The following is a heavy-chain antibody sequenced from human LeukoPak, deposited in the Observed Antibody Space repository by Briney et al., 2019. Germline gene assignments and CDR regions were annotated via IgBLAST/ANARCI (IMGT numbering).Heavy chain of an antibody. CDR2: INPNSGGT. D-gene: IGHD2-15*01. CDR3: ARDIVVVVAAKEDYYYGMDV. J-gene: IGHJ6*02. V-gene: IGHV1-2*02. CDR1: GYTFTGYY. Sequence: ASVKVSCKASGYTFTGYYMHWVRQAPGQGLEWMGWINPNSGGTNYAQKFQGRVTMTRDTSISTAYMELSRLRSDDTAVYYCARDIVVVVAAKEDYYYGMDVWGQGTTVTVSS.